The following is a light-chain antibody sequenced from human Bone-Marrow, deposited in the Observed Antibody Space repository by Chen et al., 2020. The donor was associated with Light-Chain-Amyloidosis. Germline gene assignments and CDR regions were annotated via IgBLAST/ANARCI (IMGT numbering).Light chain of an antibody. V-gene: IGLV3-25*03. CDR3: QSADSSGTYEVI. Sequence: SYELTQPPSVSVSPGKTARINCSGDDLPTKYAYWYQRKPGQAPLLVIHRDTERPSGISERFSGSSSGTTATLTISGVQAEDEADYHCQSADSSGTYEVIFGGGTKLTVL. CDR2: RDT. J-gene: IGLJ2*01. CDR1: DLPTKY.